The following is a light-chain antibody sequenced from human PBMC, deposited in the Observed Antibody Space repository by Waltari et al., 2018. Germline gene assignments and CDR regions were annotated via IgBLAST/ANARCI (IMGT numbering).Light chain of an antibody. J-gene: IGLJ2*01. CDR2: DVS. CDR1: SSDVGGFNY. Sequence: QSALTQPASVSGSPGQSITISCTGTSSDVGGFNYVSWYQQHPGKAPKLMISDVSKRPSGVSNRFSGSKSGNTASLTISGLQAEDEADYYCCSYAGSSTRVVFGGGTKLTVL. CDR3: CSYAGSSTRVV. V-gene: IGLV2-23*02.